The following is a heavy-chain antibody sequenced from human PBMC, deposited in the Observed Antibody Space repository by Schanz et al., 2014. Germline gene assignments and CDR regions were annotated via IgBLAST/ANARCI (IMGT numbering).Heavy chain of an antibody. V-gene: IGHV3-74*01. D-gene: IGHD1-26*01. CDR3: ARGGATRFDY. Sequence: EVQLVESGGGLVQPGGSLRLSCAASGFTFSDSWMHWVRQAPGKGLVWVSRINSDGRSTNYADSVKGRFSISRDNARNTLHLQMNSLRDEDTAVYYCARGGATRFDYWGQGTLVTVSS. J-gene: IGHJ4*02. CDR2: INSDGRST. CDR1: GFTFSDSW.